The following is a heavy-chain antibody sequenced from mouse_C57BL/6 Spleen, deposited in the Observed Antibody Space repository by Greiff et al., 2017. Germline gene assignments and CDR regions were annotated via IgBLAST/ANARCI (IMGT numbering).Heavy chain of an antibody. J-gene: IGHJ4*01. D-gene: IGHD1-1*01. V-gene: IGHV1-64*01. CDR3: ASSGSSYYAMDY. Sequence: QVQLQQPGAELVKPGASVKLSCKASGYTFTSYWMHWVKQRPGQGLEWIGMLHPNNGSTTYNEKFKSKATLTVDKSSSTAYMQLSSLTSEDSAVYYCASSGSSYYAMDYWGQGTSVTVSS. CDR2: LHPNNGST. CDR1: GYTFTSYW.